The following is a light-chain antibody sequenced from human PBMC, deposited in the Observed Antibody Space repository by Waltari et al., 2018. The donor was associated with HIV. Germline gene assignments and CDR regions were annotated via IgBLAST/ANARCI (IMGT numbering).Light chain of an antibody. V-gene: IGLV2-8*01. CDR1: SSDVGGYNY. J-gene: IGLJ2*01. CDR2: DVI. Sequence: QSALTQPPSASGSPGQSVTLSCTGTSSDVGGYNYVSWHQQHPGKAPKLMIYDVIKRPAGVPVRCSGAKAGTTASLTVSGLQPEDEADYYCSSHAGSKVVFGGGTRLTVL. CDR3: SSHAGSKVV.